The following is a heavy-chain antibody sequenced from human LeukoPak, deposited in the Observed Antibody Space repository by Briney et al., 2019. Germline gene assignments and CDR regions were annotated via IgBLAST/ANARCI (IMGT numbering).Heavy chain of an antibody. J-gene: IGHJ3*02. CDR1: GGSISSGGYY. CDR2: IYYSGST. D-gene: IGHD3-22*01. V-gene: IGHV4-30-4*08. CDR3: ARSTGYQTDAFDI. Sequence: SQTLSLTCTVSGGSISSGGYYWSWIRQPPWKGLEWIGYIYYSGSTYYNPSLKSRVTISVDTSKNQFSLKLSSVTAADTAVYYCARSTGYQTDAFDIWGQGTMVTVSS.